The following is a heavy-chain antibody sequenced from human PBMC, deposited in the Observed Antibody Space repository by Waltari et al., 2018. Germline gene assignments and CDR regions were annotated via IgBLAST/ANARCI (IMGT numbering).Heavy chain of an antibody. Sequence: QVVESGGDLVQPGGSLRLSCTTSGLLFSRYWMTWVRQAPGKRRGGVSSMDTDGHGKYYGDCGKGRFTISGDNDKDSVFLHRSGLRVEDTALYFCARGHATGDDPWGQGTLVTVSS. CDR3: ARGHATGDDP. V-gene: IGHV3-7*04. CDR1: GLLFSRYW. CDR2: MDTDGHGK. D-gene: IGHD1-1*01. J-gene: IGHJ5*02.